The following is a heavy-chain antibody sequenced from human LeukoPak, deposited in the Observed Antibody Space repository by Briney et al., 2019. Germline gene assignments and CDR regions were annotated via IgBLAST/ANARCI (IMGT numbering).Heavy chain of an antibody. Sequence: PSQTLSLTCTVSGGSISSGSYYWSWIRQPAGKGLEWIVRIYTSGSTNYNPSLKSRVTISVDTSKNQFSLKLSSVTAADTAVYYCARDQILWETSLDYYYMDVWGKGTTVTVSS. CDR1: GGSISSGSYY. V-gene: IGHV4-61*02. D-gene: IGHD2-21*01. J-gene: IGHJ6*03. CDR3: ARDQILWETSLDYYYMDV. CDR2: IYTSGST.